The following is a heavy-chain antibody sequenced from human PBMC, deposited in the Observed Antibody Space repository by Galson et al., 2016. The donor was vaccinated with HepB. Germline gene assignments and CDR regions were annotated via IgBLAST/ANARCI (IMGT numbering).Heavy chain of an antibody. V-gene: IGHV5-51*01. CDR2: IYPGDSET. D-gene: IGHD3-16*02. J-gene: IGHJ4*02. CDR1: GYSFSSFW. Sequence: QSGAEVKKPGESLKISCKGFGYSFSSFWIGWVRQIPGKSLEWMGIIYPGDSETRYSPSFAGHATISVDRSITTVHLQWSSLKDSDTAIYYCARHMSGSNSYLDFWGQGTLVAVSS. CDR3: ARHMSGSNSYLDF.